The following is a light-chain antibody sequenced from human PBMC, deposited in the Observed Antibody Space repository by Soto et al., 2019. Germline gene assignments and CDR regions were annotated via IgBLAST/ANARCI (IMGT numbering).Light chain of an antibody. CDR1: SSDVGSYNC. V-gene: IGLV2-14*01. J-gene: IGLJ2*01. CDR3: SSYTNDNTRV. CDR2: EVN. Sequence: QSALTQPASVSGSPGQSITVSCTGTSSDVGSYNCVSWYQQHPGKAPRLLISEVNNRPSGVSSRFSGSKSGNTASLTISGLQAEHEADYYCSSYTNDNTRVFGGGTKLTVL.